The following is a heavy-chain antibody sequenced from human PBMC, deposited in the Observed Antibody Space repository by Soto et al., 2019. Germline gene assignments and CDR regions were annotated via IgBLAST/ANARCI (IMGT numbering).Heavy chain of an antibody. J-gene: IGHJ4*02. V-gene: IGHV3-30*09. Sequence: QVQLVESGGGVVQPGRSLRLSCAASGFTFSSFSLHWVRQALGKGLEWLALISYDGSNKYNADSVKGRFAISRDNSKNTPDLQPNSLRPEDTAVYCCARTTTAAGTPEFDYWGQGTVVTVSS. CDR1: GFTFSSFS. CDR2: ISYDGSNK. D-gene: IGHD6-13*01. CDR3: ARTTTAAGTPEFDY.